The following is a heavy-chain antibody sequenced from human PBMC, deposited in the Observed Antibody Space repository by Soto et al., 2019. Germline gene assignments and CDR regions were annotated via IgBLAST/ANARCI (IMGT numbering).Heavy chain of an antibody. V-gene: IGHV3-53*04. CDR3: ARGHVLLWFGRLQPGAFDI. CDR1: GFTVSSNY. Sequence: GGSLRLSCAASGFTVSSNYMSWVRQAPGKGLEWVSVIYSGGSTYYADSVKGRFTISRHNSKNTLYLQMNSLRAEDTAVYYCARGHVLLWFGRLQPGAFDIWGQGTMVTVSS. D-gene: IGHD3-10*01. CDR2: IYSGGST. J-gene: IGHJ3*02.